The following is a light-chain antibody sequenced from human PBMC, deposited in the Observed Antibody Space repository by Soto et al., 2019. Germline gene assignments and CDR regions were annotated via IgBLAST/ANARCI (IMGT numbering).Light chain of an antibody. CDR1: NIGSKS. CDR3: QVWDSSSDGVV. J-gene: IGLJ2*01. Sequence: SYELTQPPSVSVAPGKTARITWGGNNIGSKSVHWYQQKPGQAPVLVIYYDSDRPSGIPERFSGSNSGNTATLTISRVEAGDEADYYCQVWDSSSDGVVFGGGTKVTVL. CDR2: YDS. V-gene: IGLV3-21*04.